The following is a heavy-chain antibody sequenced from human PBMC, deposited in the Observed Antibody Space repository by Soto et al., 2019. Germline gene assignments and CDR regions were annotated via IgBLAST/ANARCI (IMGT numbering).Heavy chain of an antibody. Sequence: EVQLVESGGGLVQPGGSLRLSCAASAFTFSDHYMDLVRQAPGKGLDWVVRTRNKANSYTTEYDASVKGRFIISRDDSKNSLYLQMNSLQTEDTAVYYCATFRLALDYWGQGTLVTVSA. D-gene: IGHD3-16*01. CDR3: ATFRLALDY. CDR1: AFTFSDHY. CDR2: TRNKANSYTT. V-gene: IGHV3-72*01. J-gene: IGHJ4*02.